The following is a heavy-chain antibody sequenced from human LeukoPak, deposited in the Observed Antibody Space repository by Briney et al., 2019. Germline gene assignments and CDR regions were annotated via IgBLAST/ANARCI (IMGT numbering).Heavy chain of an antibody. D-gene: IGHD6-19*01. V-gene: IGHV4-30-2*01. CDR1: GGAISSGGYY. J-gene: IGHJ4*02. Sequence: SETLSLTCTVSGGAISSGGYYWNWIRQPPGKGLEWIGYMYHNGSTYYNPSLKSRVTISGDRSKNQFSLKLSSVTAADTAVYYCARGHPGSGWPNYWGQGTLVTVSS. CDR3: ARGHPGSGWPNY. CDR2: MYHNGST.